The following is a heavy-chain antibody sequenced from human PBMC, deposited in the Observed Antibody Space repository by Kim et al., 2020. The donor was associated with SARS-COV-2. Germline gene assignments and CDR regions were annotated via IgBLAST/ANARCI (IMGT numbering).Heavy chain of an antibody. V-gene: IGHV3-30*18. Sequence: GGSLRLSCAASGFTFSSYGMHWVRQAPGKGLEWVAVISYDGSNKYYADSVKGRFTISRDNSKNTLYLQMNSLRAEDTAVYYCAKEMEWGELLLDYYYGMDVWGQGTTVTVSS. D-gene: IGHD1-26*01. CDR3: AKEMEWGELLLDYYYGMDV. CDR2: ISYDGSNK. J-gene: IGHJ6*02. CDR1: GFTFSSYG.